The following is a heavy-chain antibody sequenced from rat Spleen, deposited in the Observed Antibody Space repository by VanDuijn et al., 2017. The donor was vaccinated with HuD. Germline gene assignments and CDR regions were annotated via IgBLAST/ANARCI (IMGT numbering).Heavy chain of an antibody. V-gene: IGHV5-34*01. CDR2: ISSSSGT. J-gene: IGHJ3*01. CDR1: GFSFSDYG. D-gene: IGHD1-1*01. Sequence: EVQLVESVGGLVQPGRSLKLSCVASGFSFSDYGMNWIRQAPGKGREWVAYISSSSGTIYYANTVKGRFTISRDNAKNTLYLQLSSLRSEDTALYYCARSYYYSGDDWGQGTLVTVSS. CDR3: ARSYYYSGDD.